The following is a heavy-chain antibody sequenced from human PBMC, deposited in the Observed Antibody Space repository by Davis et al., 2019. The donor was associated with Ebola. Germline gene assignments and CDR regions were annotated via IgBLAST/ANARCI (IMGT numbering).Heavy chain of an antibody. Sequence: GESLKISCTASGFTFGDYAMSWFRQAPGKGLEWVANIKQDGSEKYYVDSVKGRFTISRDNAKNSLYLQMNSLRAEDTAVYYCARGGGYCSSTSCYNDYMDVWGKGTTVTVSS. CDR1: GFTFGDYA. D-gene: IGHD2-2*02. J-gene: IGHJ6*03. CDR2: IKQDGSEK. V-gene: IGHV3-7*01. CDR3: ARGGGYCSSTSCYNDYMDV.